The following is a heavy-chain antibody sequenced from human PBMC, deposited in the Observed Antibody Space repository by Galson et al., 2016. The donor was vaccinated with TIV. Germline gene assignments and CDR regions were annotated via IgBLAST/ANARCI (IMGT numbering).Heavy chain of an antibody. J-gene: IGHJ6*02. D-gene: IGHD3-22*01. Sequence: SLRLSCAASGFSFSIFAMAWVRQAPGMGLEWVAAISGGGGSTYYADSVKGRFTISRDNSKNTLFLQMNSLRAEDTAVYYCKKVPSSGLSYYYGLDVWGQGTTVTVSS. CDR1: GFSFSIFA. CDR2: ISGGGGST. V-gene: IGHV3-23*01. CDR3: KKVPSSGLSYYYGLDV.